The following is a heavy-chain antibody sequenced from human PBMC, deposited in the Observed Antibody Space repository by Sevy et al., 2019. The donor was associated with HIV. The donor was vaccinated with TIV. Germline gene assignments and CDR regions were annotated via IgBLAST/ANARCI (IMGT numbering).Heavy chain of an antibody. CDR1: GNTFTVYF. V-gene: IGHV1-2*02. D-gene: IGHD3-3*01. CDR3: ARGVTIFGVDYYFQH. J-gene: IGHJ1*01. Sequence: ASVKVSCKASGNTFTVYFVYWVRQAPGQGLEWMGWINPNSGDTNYAQNFQGRVTMTSDASISTAYMELSSLTSEDTAVYYCARGVTIFGVDYYFQHWGQGALVTVSS. CDR2: INPNSGDT.